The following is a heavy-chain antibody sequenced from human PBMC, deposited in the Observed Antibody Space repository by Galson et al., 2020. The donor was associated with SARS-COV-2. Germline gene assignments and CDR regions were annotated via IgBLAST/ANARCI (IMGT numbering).Heavy chain of an antibody. D-gene: IGHD6-19*01. Sequence: GESLKISCAASGFTFSDHAMHWVRQAPGKGLEWVAQIFFDGSEKYYGDSVRGRFTISRDSSKNTVYLQMNNLRVDDTAVYYCARDGQSSPGWAVDYWGQGTLLTVSS. V-gene: IGHV3-33*01. CDR1: GFTFSDHA. CDR2: IFFDGSEK. CDR3: ARDGQSSPGWAVDY. J-gene: IGHJ4*02.